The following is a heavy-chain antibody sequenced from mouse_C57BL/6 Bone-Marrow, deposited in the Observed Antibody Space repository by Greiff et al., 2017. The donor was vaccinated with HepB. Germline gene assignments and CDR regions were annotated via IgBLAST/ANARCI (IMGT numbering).Heavy chain of an antibody. CDR3: ASPSAWFAY. D-gene: IGHD3-1*01. V-gene: IGHV2-2*01. CDR2: IWSGGST. CDR1: GFSLTSYG. J-gene: IGHJ3*01. Sequence: VQLKESGPGLVQPSQSLSITCTVSGFSLTSYGVHWVRQSPGKGLEWLGVIWSGGSTDYNAAFISRLSISKDNSKSQVFLKMNSLQADDTARYYCASPSAWFAYWGQGTLVTVSA.